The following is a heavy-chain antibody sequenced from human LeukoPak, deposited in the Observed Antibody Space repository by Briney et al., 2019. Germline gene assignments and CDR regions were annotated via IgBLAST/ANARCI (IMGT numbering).Heavy chain of an antibody. Sequence: GGSLRLSCAASGFTLSSYAMSWVRQAPGKGLEWVSAISGGGGSTYYADSVKGRFTISRDNSKNTLYLQMNSLRAEDTAVYYCAKDSGYSYGQLYYYYGMDVWGQGTTVTVSS. CDR2: ISGGGGST. V-gene: IGHV3-23*01. CDR3: AKDSGYSYGQLYYYYGMDV. CDR1: GFTLSSYA. J-gene: IGHJ6*02. D-gene: IGHD5-18*01.